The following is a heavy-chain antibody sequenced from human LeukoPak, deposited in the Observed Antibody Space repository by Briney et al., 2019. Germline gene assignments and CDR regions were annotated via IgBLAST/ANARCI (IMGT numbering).Heavy chain of an antibody. V-gene: IGHV3-13*01. CDR3: VAGDWGARDSFDL. Sequence: GGSLRLSCAASGFTFSRYDMHWVRQPIGKGLEWVSAIGTGGDTYYLDSVKGRFTISRENAKSSLYLQMNSLRAEDTSVYYCVAGDWGARDSFDLWGRGTMVTVSS. J-gene: IGHJ3*01. CDR2: IGTGGDT. D-gene: IGHD2-21*02. CDR1: GFTFSRYD.